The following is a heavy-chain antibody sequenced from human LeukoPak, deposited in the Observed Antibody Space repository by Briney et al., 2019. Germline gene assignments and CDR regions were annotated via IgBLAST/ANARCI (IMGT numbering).Heavy chain of an antibody. CDR1: GGTFSSYA. Sequence: ASVKVSCKASGGTFSSYAISWVRQAPGQGLEWMGGIIPIFGTANYAQKFQGRVTITADKSTSTAYMELSSLRSEDTAVYYCATQEGGITMVRGVIPTLYYFDYWGQGTLVTVSS. CDR2: IIPIFGTA. J-gene: IGHJ4*02. V-gene: IGHV1-69*06. D-gene: IGHD3-10*01. CDR3: ATQEGGITMVRGVIPTLYYFDY.